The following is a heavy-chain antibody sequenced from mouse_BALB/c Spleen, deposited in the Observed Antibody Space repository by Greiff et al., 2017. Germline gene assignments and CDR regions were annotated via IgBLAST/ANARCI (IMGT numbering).Heavy chain of an antibody. V-gene: IGHV5-4*02. CDR2: ISDGGSYT. CDR3: ARDRGGWGWYFDV. CDR1: GFTFSDYY. J-gene: IGHJ1*01. Sequence: EVKLVESGGGLVKPGGSLKLSCAASGFTFSDYYMYWVRQTPEKRLEWVATISDGGSYTYYPDSVKGRFTISRDNAKNNLYLQMSSLKSEDTAMYYCARDRGGWGWYFDVWGAGTTVTVSS. D-gene: IGHD2-3*01.